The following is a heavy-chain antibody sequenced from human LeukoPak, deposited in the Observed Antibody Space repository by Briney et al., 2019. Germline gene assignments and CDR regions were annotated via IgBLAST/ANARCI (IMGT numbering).Heavy chain of an antibody. CDR1: GFTFSAYG. CDR3: ASLRGPMGSDDAFDI. Sequence: GGSLRLSCAASGFTFSAYGMHWVRQAPGKGLEWITVIHHAGTHYADSVKGRFTVSRDNSENTLYLQMNSLRAEDTAMYYCASLRGPMGSDDAFDILGRGTMVTISA. D-gene: IGHD3-10*01. CDR2: IHHAGT. J-gene: IGHJ3*02. V-gene: IGHV3-30*02.